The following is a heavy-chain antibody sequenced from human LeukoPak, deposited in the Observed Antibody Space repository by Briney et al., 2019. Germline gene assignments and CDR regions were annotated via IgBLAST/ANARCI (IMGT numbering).Heavy chain of an antibody. CDR3: AADPLGGSDFWSGLDP. V-gene: IGHV1-2*02. D-gene: IGHD3-3*01. CDR2: INPNSGGT. J-gene: IGHJ5*02. Sequence: ASVKVSCKASGYTFTGHYMHWVRQAPGQGLEWMGWINPNSGGTKYAQKFQGRVTLTRDTSISTAYMELSSLRSEDTAVYYCAADPLGGSDFWSGLDPWGQGTLVTVSS. CDR1: GYTFTGHY.